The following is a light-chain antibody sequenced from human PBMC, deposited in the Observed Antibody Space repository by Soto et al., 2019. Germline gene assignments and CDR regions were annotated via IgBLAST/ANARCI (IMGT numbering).Light chain of an antibody. V-gene: IGKV3-20*01. J-gene: IGKJ4*02. CDR3: QQFAGS. Sequence: EILCTQSPGTLSLSPRERATLSCRASQSVSPSSLAWYQQRPGQSPRLLIYGASSRATGIPDRFSGRGSGTDFTLIISRLEPEDFAVYYCQQFAGSFGGGTKV. CDR1: QSVSPSS. CDR2: GAS.